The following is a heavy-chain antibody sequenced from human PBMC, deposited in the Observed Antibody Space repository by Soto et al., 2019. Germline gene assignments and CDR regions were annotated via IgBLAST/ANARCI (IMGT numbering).Heavy chain of an antibody. CDR2: IYHSGST. CDR3: ARVEVGTDYFDY. J-gene: IGHJ4*02. CDR1: GGSISSGGYS. Sequence: LSLTCAVSGGSISSGGYSWSWIRQPPGKGLEWIGYIYHSGSTYYNPSLKSRVTISVDRSKNQFSLKLSSVTAADTAVYYCARVEVGTDYFDYWGQGTLVTVSS. D-gene: IGHD6-13*01. V-gene: IGHV4-30-2*01.